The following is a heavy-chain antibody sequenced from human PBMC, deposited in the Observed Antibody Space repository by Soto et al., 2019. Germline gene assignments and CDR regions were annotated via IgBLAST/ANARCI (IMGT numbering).Heavy chain of an antibody. J-gene: IGHJ4*02. CDR1: CFTFSNAW. D-gene: IGHD1-26*01. CDR3: TTDWVVGATTS. CDR2: IKSKTDGGTT. V-gene: IGHV3-15*07. Sequence: GALRLSCAASCFTFSNAWMNWVRQAPGKGLEWVGRIKSKTDGGTTDYAAPVKGRFTISRDDSKNTLYLQMNSLKTEDTAVYYCTTDWVVGATTSWGQGTLVTVSS.